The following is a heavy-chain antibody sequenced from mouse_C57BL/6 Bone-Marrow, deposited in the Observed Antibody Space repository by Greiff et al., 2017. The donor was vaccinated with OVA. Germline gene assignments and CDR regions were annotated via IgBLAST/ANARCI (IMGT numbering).Heavy chain of an antibody. Sequence: QVQLQQSGAELVKPGASVKMSCKASGYTFTSYWITWVKQRPGQGLEWIGDIYPGSGSTNYNEKFKSKATLTVDTSSSTAYMQLSSLTSEDSAVYYCARRDYGSSSFDYWGQGTTLTVSS. CDR1: GYTFTSYW. J-gene: IGHJ2*01. D-gene: IGHD1-1*01. CDR2: IYPGSGST. CDR3: ARRDYGSSSFDY. V-gene: IGHV1-55*01.